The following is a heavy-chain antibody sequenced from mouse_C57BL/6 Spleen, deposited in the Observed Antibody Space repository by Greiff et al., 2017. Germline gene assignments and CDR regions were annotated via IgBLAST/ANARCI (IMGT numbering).Heavy chain of an antibody. CDR1: GYAFSSSW. D-gene: IGHD1-1*01. Sequence: QVQLKESGPELVKPGASVKISCKASGYAFSSSWMNWVKQRPGKGLEWIGRIYPGDGDTNYNGKFKGKDTLTADKSSSTAYMQLSSLTSGDSAVYFCARDYGCSSWFAYWGQGTLVTVSA. J-gene: IGHJ3*01. V-gene: IGHV1-82*01. CDR2: IYPGDGDT. CDR3: ARDYGCSSWFAY.